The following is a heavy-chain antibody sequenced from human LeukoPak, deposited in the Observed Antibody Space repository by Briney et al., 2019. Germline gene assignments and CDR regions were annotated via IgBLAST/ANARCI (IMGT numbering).Heavy chain of an antibody. J-gene: IGHJ5*01. CDR2: INSDGYSI. Sequence: GGSLRLSCAASGFTFSGYWMHWVRQAPGKGLVWVSRINSDGYSITYADSVEGRFTISRDNAKNTLYLQMNSLIAEDTAVYFCARAGYSSEFDSWGQGTLVTVSS. V-gene: IGHV3-74*03. CDR3: ARAGYSSEFDS. CDR1: GFTFSGYW. D-gene: IGHD6-19*01.